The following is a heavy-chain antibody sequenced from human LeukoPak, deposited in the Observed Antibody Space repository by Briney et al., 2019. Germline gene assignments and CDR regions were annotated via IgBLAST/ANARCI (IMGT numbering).Heavy chain of an antibody. J-gene: IGHJ4*02. CDR1: GFTFSSYA. CDR2: ISGSGAST. CDR3: AKTVLRFLEWLPYDY. Sequence: SGGSLRLSCAASGFTFSSYAMSWVRQAPGKGLEWVSAISGSGASTYYADSVKGRFTISRDNSKNTLYLQMNSLRAEDTAVYYCAKTVLRFLEWLPYDYWGQGTLVTVSS. D-gene: IGHD3-3*01. V-gene: IGHV3-23*01.